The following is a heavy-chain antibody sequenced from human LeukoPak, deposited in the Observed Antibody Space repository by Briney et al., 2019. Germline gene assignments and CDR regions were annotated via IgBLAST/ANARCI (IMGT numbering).Heavy chain of an antibody. CDR2: ISGGGGST. CDR1: GFTFSSYA. D-gene: IGHD2-2*01. V-gene: IGHV3-23*01. Sequence: GGSLRLSCAASGFTFSSYAMSWVRLAPGKGLGWVSAISGGGGSTYYADSVKGRFTISRDKSKNTLYLQMNSLRAEDTAVYYCAKDVGTGYCSSTSCQDDYWGQGTLVTVSS. J-gene: IGHJ4*02. CDR3: AKDVGTGYCSSTSCQDDY.